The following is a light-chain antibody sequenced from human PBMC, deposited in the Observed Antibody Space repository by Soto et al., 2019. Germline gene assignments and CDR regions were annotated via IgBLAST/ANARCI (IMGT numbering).Light chain of an antibody. CDR1: RYNIGAGYD. J-gene: IGLJ1*01. CDR3: QSYDSSLRGYV. Sequence: QSVLTQLPSVSGAPGQRVTISCTGSRYNIGAGYDVHWYRQLPGTAPKLLLYGNTNRPSGVPDRFSGSKSGTSASLAITGLQAEDEADYYCQSYDSSLRGYVFGTGTKVTVL. CDR2: GNT. V-gene: IGLV1-40*01.